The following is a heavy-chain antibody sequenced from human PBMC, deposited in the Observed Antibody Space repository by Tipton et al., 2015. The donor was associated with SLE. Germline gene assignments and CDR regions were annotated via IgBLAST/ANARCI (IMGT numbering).Heavy chain of an antibody. J-gene: IGHJ4*02. CDR1: GFTFSNYG. CDR2: IRYDETKE. CDR3: ARGDIAATPLFDY. V-gene: IGHV3-30*02. Sequence: SLRLSCVASGFTFSNYGMHWVRQAPGKGLEWVAFIRYDETKEYYAGSVNGRFIISRDTSKNTLYLQMNSLRGEDSAVYYCARGDIAATPLFDYWGQGTLVTVSS. D-gene: IGHD5-12*01.